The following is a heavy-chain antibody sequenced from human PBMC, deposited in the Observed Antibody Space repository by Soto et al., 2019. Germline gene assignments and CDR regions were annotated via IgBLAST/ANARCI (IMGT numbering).Heavy chain of an antibody. CDR1: GGYISSDDYY. CDR3: ARESLAYCGGDCYSSPFDY. D-gene: IGHD2-21*02. CDR2: IHYSGST. J-gene: IGHJ4*02. Sequence: SETLSLTCTVSGGYISSDDYYWSWIRKHPGKGLEWIGYIHYSGSTYYNPSLKSRITTSLDTSKNQFSLKLSSVTAADTAVYYCARESLAYCGGDCYSSPFDYWGQGALVTVSS. V-gene: IGHV4-31*02.